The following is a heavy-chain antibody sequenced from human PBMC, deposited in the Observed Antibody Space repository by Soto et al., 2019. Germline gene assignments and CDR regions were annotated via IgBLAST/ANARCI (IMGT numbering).Heavy chain of an antibody. D-gene: IGHD3-22*01. J-gene: IGHJ4*02. CDR1: GFTFSSYA. V-gene: IGHV3-30-3*01. Sequence: GGSLRLSCAASGFTFSSYAIHWVRQAPGRGLEWVAVISYDGSNKYYADSVKGRFTISRDNSKNTLYLQMNSLRAEDTAVYYCASDDSSGYYYGYWGQGTLVTVSS. CDR2: ISYDGSNK. CDR3: ASDDSSGYYYGY.